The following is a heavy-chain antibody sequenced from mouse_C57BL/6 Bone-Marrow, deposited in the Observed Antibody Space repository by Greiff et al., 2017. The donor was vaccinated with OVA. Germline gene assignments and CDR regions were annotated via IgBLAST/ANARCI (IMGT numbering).Heavy chain of an antibody. D-gene: IGHD2-5*01. CDR1: GYTFTSYW. J-gene: IGHJ2*01. CDR2: IYPGSGST. V-gene: IGHV1-55*01. Sequence: QVQLQQPGAELVKPGASVKMSCKASGYTFTSYWLTWVKQRPGQGLEWIGDIYPGSGSTTYNEKFKSKATLTVDTSSSTAYMQLSSLTSEDSAVYYCLLYYSNYDYWGQGTTLTVSS. CDR3: LLYYSNYDY.